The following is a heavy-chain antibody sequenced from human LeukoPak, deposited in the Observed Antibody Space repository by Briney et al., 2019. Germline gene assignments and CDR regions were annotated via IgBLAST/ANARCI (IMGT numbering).Heavy chain of an antibody. CDR1: GGTFSSYA. V-gene: IGHV1-69*01. Sequence: SVKVSCKASGGTFSSYAISWVRQAPGQGLEWMGGIIPIFGTANYAQKFQGRVTITADESTSTAYMELSSLRSEDTAVYYCARERLRWPSTRSIFDAFDIWGQGTMVTVSS. CDR2: IIPIFGTA. J-gene: IGHJ3*02. D-gene: IGHD4-23*01. CDR3: ARERLRWPSTRSIFDAFDI.